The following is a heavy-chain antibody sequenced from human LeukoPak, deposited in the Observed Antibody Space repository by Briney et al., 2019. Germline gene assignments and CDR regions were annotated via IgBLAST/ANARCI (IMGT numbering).Heavy chain of an antibody. Sequence: SETLSLTCSASGGSISSYYWSWIRQPPGKGLEWIGYIYSSGSINYSPSLKSRVTISIDTSKNQFSLKLNSVTAADTAVYYCARDVGNYWFDPWGQGTLVTVSS. CDR2: IYSSGSI. V-gene: IGHV4-59*01. J-gene: IGHJ5*02. CDR3: ARDVGNYWFDP. CDR1: GGSISSYY. D-gene: IGHD1-7*01.